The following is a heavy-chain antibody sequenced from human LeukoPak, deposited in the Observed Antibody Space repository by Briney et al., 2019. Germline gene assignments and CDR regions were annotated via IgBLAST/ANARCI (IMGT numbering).Heavy chain of an antibody. CDR2: IYYSGTT. J-gene: IGHJ4*02. CDR1: GCFISTFY. Sequence: PSETLSLTCTVGGCFISTFYWSWLRQRPGKGLEWIGYIYYSGTTNYNPSLKSRVTISVDMSKSQFSLNLSSVTAADTALYYCARHGPLYHIWSAQFYFDYWGQGTLVAVSS. CDR3: ARHGPLYHIWSAQFYFDY. D-gene: IGHD3-3*01. V-gene: IGHV4-59*08.